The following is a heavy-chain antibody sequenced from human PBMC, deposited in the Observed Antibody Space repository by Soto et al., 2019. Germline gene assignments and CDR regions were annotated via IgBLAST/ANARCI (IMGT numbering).Heavy chain of an antibody. V-gene: IGHV3-43*01. CDR2: ISWDGGST. CDR1: GFTFDDYT. Sequence: GGSLRLSCAASGFTFDDYTMHWVRQAPGKGLEWVSLISWDGGSTYYADSVKGRFTISRDNSKNSLYLQMNSLRTEDTALYYCARVSRRFLEWLFPPDYYYYYGMDVWGQGTTVTVSS. D-gene: IGHD3-3*01. J-gene: IGHJ6*02. CDR3: ARVSRRFLEWLFPPDYYYYYGMDV.